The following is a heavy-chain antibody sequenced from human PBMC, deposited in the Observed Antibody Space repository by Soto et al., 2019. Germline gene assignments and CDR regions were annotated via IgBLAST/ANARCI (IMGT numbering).Heavy chain of an antibody. CDR3: ARDGRDIVVVVAATPARYYYYMDV. D-gene: IGHD2-15*01. V-gene: IGHV3-33*01. Sequence: GGSLRLSCAASGFTFSSYGMHWVRQAPGKGLEWVAVIWYDGSNKYYADSVKGRFTISRDNSKNTLYLQMNSLRAEDTAVYYCARDGRDIVVVVAATPARYYYYMDVWGKGTTVTVSS. J-gene: IGHJ6*03. CDR2: IWYDGSNK. CDR1: GFTFSSYG.